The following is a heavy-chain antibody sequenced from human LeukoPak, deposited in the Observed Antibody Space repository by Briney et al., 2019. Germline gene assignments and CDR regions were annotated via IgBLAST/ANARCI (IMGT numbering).Heavy chain of an antibody. CDR1: GFTVSSNY. V-gene: IGHV3-23*01. CDR3: AKTAVSSLNWFDP. D-gene: IGHD6-19*01. Sequence: GGSLRLSCAASGFTVSSNYMSWVRQAPGKGLEWVSAISGSGGSTYYADSVKGRFTISRDNSKNTLYLQMNSLRAEDTAVYYCAKTAVSSLNWFDPWGQGTLVTVSS. J-gene: IGHJ5*02. CDR2: ISGSGGST.